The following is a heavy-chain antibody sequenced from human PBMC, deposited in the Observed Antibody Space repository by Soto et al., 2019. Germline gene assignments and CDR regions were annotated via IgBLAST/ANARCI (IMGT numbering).Heavy chain of an antibody. CDR1: GFTFSSYW. CDR3: AKSPGMYYYDSSGYYHYDY. D-gene: IGHD3-22*01. J-gene: IGHJ4*02. CDR2: INSDGSST. Sequence: GGSLRLSCAASGFTFSSYWMHWVRQVPGKGLVWVSRINSDGSSTSYADSVKGRFTISRDNSKNTLYLQMNSLRAEDTAVYYCAKSPGMYYYDSSGYYHYDYWGQGTLVTVSS. V-gene: IGHV3-74*01.